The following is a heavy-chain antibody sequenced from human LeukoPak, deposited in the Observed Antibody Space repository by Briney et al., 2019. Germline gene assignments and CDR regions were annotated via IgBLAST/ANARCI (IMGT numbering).Heavy chain of an antibody. J-gene: IGHJ6*02. CDR2: INAGNGNT. CDR1: GYILSRYA. CDR3: ARGRGVGGYYYYGMDV. Sequence: ASVKVSCKASGYILSRYAMNWVRQAPGQRLEWMGWINAGNGNTKYSQKFQGRVTITRDTSISTAYMELSRLRSDDTAVYYCARGRGVGGYYYYGMDVWGQGTTVTVSS. D-gene: IGHD3-10*01. V-gene: IGHV1-3*01.